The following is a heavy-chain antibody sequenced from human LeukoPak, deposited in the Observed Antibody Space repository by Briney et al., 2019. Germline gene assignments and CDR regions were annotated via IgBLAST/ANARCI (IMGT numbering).Heavy chain of an antibody. Sequence: ETLSLTCTVSGGSISSYYWSWVRQAPGKGLEWVSAISGSGGSTYYADSVKGRFTISRDNSKNTLYLQMNSLRAEDTAVYYCASALYDPSVDYWGQGTLVTVSS. CDR3: ASALYDPSVDY. J-gene: IGHJ4*02. D-gene: IGHD3-3*01. V-gene: IGHV3-23*01. CDR2: ISGSGGST. CDR1: GGSISSYY.